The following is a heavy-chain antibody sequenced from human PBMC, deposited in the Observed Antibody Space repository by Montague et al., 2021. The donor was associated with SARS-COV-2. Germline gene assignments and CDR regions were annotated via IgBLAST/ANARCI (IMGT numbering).Heavy chain of an antibody. D-gene: IGHD6-19*01. CDR3: ARGYSSGWYGYYYYGMDV. V-gene: IGHV4-4*02. CDR2: IYHSGST. CDR1: GGSISSSNW. Sequence: SETLSLTCAVSGGSISSSNWWSWVRQPPGKGLEWIGEIYHSGSTXYNPSLKSRVTISVDKSENQFSLKLSSVTAADTAVYYCARGYSSGWYGYYYYGMDVWGQGTTVTVSS. J-gene: IGHJ6*02.